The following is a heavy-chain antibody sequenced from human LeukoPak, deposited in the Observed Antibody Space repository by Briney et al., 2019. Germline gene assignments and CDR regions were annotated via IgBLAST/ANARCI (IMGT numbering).Heavy chain of an antibody. Sequence: AGSLRLSCAASGFTFSSYGMHWVRQAPGKGLEWVAVIWSDGSNRYYADYVKGRLTISRDNSKTTLYLQVNSLRAEDTAVYYCARDELAVAKKGFLDSWGQGTLVTVSS. D-gene: IGHD6-19*01. V-gene: IGHV3-33*01. CDR1: GFTFSSYG. CDR2: IWSDGSNR. J-gene: IGHJ4*02. CDR3: ARDELAVAKKGFLDS.